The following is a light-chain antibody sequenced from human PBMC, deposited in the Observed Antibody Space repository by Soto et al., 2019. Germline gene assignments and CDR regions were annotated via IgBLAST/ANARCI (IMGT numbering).Light chain of an antibody. V-gene: IGKV1-12*01. J-gene: IGKJ4*01. CDR3: QQANILPPV. CDR2: SAT. Sequence: EMTQSPSSVSASVGDRVTITCRASQDIRSRLAWYQHKPGKAPNLLIYSATTLQSGVPYRFSCSGSGTYFTLTIRSLQPEDFATYYCQQANILPPVFGGGTRVEI. CDR1: QDIRSR.